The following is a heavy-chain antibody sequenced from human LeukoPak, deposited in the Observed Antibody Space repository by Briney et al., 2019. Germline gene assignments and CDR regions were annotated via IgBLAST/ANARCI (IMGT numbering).Heavy chain of an antibody. CDR1: GGTFSSYA. CDR2: IIPILGIA. V-gene: IGHV1-69*04. D-gene: IGHD5-24*01. Sequence: GASVKVSCKASGGTFSSYAISWVRQAPGQGLEWMGRIIPILGIANYAQKFQGRVTITADKSTSTAYMELSSLRSEDTAVYYCARDRGEMATIPWGLLDYWGQGTLVTVSS. J-gene: IGHJ4*02. CDR3: ARDRGEMATIPWGLLDY.